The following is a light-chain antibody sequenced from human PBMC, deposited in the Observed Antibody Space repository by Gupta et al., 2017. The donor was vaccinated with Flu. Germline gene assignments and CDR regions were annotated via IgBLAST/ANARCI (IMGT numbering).Light chain of an antibody. Sequence: PSFRSASVSDSMTSPGRASQGISRSLAWYRQKPGEAPKLLIYAASTLQTAVPPRFSGSGSGTEFTLKISRVEPEDFAVYYCKQFQRAPFTFGGGTKVEIK. V-gene: IGKV1-9*01. CDR1: QGISRS. CDR2: AAS. CDR3: KQFQRAPFT. J-gene: IGKJ4*02.